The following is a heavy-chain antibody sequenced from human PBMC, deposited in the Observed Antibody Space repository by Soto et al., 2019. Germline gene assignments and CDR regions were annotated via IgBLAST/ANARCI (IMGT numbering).Heavy chain of an antibody. Sequence: QVQLVQSGAEVRKPGASVKVSCKTSGYTFTNYGINWVRQAPGQGLEWMGWINGYNGKTNNAQRVQGRVTLTTDTSTTTAYMELRSLRSDDTAIYYCARGPDPTYSDHWGQGTLVTVSS. CDR2: INGYNGKT. V-gene: IGHV1-18*01. CDR1: GYTFTNYG. CDR3: ARGPDPTYSDH. J-gene: IGHJ4*02.